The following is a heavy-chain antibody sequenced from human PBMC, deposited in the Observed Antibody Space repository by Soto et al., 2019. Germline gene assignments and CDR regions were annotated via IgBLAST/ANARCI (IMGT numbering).Heavy chain of an antibody. Sequence: PSETLSLTCSVSGVSITNYYWTWIRHSPWKGLEWIGYVYHTGNTYYNPSLRSRVTISLDTSKNQFSLKLSSVTAADTAVYYCARPPTGYWGQGTLVTVSS. CDR1: GVSITNYY. CDR2: VYHTGNT. CDR3: ARPPTGY. J-gene: IGHJ4*02. V-gene: IGHV4-59*08.